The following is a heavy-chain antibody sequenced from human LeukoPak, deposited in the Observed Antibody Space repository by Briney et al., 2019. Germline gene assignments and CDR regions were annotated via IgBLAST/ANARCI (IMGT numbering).Heavy chain of an antibody. Sequence: GGSLRLSCAASGFTFSSYWMHWVRQAPGKGLVWVSRINSDGSSTSYADSAKGRFTISRDNAKNTLYLQMNSLRAEDTAVYYCASGGTMVRGVIFYWGQGTLVTVSS. J-gene: IGHJ4*02. CDR3: ASGGTMVRGVIFY. CDR2: INSDGSST. CDR1: GFTFSSYW. D-gene: IGHD3-10*01. V-gene: IGHV3-74*01.